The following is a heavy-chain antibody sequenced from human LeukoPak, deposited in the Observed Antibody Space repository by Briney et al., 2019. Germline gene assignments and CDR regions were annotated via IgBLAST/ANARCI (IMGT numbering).Heavy chain of an antibody. D-gene: IGHD1-7*01. J-gene: IGHJ4*02. CDR1: GIIVSNNY. V-gene: IGHV3-66*01. CDR3: ARERDWNYVGYFDS. CDR2: IYSGGST. Sequence: GGSLRLSCAASGIIVSNNYMSWVRQAPGKGLEWVSVIYSGGSTYYADSVKGRFTISRDNSKNTLYLQMNSLRAEDTAVYYCARERDWNYVGYFDSWGQGTLVTVSS.